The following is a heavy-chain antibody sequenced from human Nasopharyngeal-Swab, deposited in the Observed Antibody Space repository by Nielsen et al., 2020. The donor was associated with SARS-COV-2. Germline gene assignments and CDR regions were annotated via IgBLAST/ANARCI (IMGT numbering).Heavy chain of an antibody. J-gene: IGHJ3*02. CDR1: GYTLTELS. D-gene: IGHD6-19*01. CDR2: FDPEEGET. CDR3: ATTSALTIAVGGEGAFDI. Sequence: ASVKVSCKVSGYTLTELSMHWVRQAPGKGLEWMGGFDPEEGETIYAQKFQGRVTMTEDTSTDTAYMELSSLRSEDTAVYYCATTSALTIAVGGEGAFDIWGQGTMVTVSS. V-gene: IGHV1-24*01.